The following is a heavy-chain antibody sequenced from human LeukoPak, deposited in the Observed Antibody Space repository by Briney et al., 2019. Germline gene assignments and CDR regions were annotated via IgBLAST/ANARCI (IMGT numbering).Heavy chain of an antibody. D-gene: IGHD3-10*01. Sequence: SSETLSLTCTVSGGSISSYYWSWIRQPPGKGLEWIGYIYYSGSTNYNPSLKSRVTISVDTSKNQFSLKLSSVTAADTAVYYCARGYGSGSYHFDYWGQGTLVTVSS. CDR1: GGSISSYY. V-gene: IGHV4-59*01. CDR3: ARGYGSGSYHFDY. CDR2: IYYSGST. J-gene: IGHJ4*02.